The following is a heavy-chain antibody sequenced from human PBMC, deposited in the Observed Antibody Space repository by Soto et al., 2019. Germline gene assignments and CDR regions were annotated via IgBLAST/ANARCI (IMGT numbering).Heavy chain of an antibody. CDR3: ARAGPIIYYDSRGSPSRRAPFDY. V-gene: IGHV1-69*01. D-gene: IGHD3-22*01. J-gene: IGHJ4*02. Sequence: QVQLVQSGAEVKKPGSSVKVSCKASGGTFSSYAISWVRQAPGQGLEWMGGIIPIFGTANYAQKFQGRVTITADESTSTAYMELSSLRSEDTAVYYCARAGPIIYYDSRGSPSRRAPFDYWGQGTLVTVSS. CDR2: IIPIFGTA. CDR1: GGTFSSYA.